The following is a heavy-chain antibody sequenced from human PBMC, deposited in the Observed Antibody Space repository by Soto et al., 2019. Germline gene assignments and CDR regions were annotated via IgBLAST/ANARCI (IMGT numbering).Heavy chain of an antibody. J-gene: IGHJ6*02. D-gene: IGHD2-2*01. CDR2: IIPIFGTA. CDR1: GGTFSSYA. V-gene: IGHV1-69*13. CDR3: ARDRGYCSSTSCYENGMDV. Sequence: ASVKVSCKASGGTFSSYAISWVRQAPGQGLEWMGGIIPIFGTANYAQKFQGRVTITADESTSTAYMELSSLRSEDTAVYYCARDRGYCSSTSCYENGMDVWGQGTTVTVS.